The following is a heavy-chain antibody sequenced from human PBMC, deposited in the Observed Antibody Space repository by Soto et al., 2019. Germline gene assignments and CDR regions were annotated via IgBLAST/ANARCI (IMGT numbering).Heavy chain of an antibody. D-gene: IGHD4-4*01. V-gene: IGHV3-23*01. CDR3: AKDGYNNYPYYFDY. CDR2: ISGSGGST. J-gene: IGHJ4*02. Sequence: GGSLRLSCAVSGFTFSSYAMSWVRQAPGKGLEWVSAISGSGGSTYYADSVKGRFTISKDNSKNTQYLQMNSLRAEDTAVYYCAKDGYNNYPYYFDYWGQGTLVTVSS. CDR1: GFTFSSYA.